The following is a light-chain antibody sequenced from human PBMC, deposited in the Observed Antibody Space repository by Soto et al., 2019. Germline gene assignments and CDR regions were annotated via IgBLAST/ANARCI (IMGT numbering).Light chain of an antibody. J-gene: IGKJ5*01. CDR2: DAS. V-gene: IGKV3-11*01. CDR3: QQRSNWPT. Sequence: EIVLTQSPATLSLSPGERATLSCRASQSVSSYLAWYQQKTGQAPRLLIYDASNRATGIPARFSGSGSGTDFTLTISSLAPEDFAVYYCQQRSNWPTFGQGTRLEIK. CDR1: QSVSSY.